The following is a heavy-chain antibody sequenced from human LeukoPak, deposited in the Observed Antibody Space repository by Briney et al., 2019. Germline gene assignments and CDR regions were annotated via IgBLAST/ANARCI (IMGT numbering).Heavy chain of an antibody. CDR2: ISSSSSYI. V-gene: IGHV3-21*01. D-gene: IGHD5-24*01. CDR1: GFTFSTYT. Sequence: GGSLRLSCEAFGFTFSTYTMHWVRQAPGRGLEWVSSISSSSSYIYYADSLKGRFTVSRDNAKNSLYLQMNSLRAEDTAVYYCARGRDGYNGDFFDYWGQGTLVTVSS. J-gene: IGHJ4*02. CDR3: ARGRDGYNGDFFDY.